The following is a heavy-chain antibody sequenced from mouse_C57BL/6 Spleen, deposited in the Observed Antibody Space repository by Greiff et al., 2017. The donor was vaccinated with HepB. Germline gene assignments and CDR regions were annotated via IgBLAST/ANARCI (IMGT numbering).Heavy chain of an antibody. J-gene: IGHJ3*01. Sequence: EVQLQQSGAELVRPGASVKLSCTASGFNIKDYYMHWVKQRPEQGLEWIGRIDPEDGDTEYAPKFQGKATMTADTSSNTAYLQLSSLTSEDTAVYYCTTAYYSNPWFAYWGQGTLVTVSP. D-gene: IGHD2-5*01. CDR1: GFNIKDYY. CDR3: TTAYYSNPWFAY. CDR2: IDPEDGDT. V-gene: IGHV14-1*01.